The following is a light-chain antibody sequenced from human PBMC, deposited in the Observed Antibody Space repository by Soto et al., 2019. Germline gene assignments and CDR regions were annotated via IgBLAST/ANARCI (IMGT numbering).Light chain of an antibody. CDR2: DAS. J-gene: IGKJ4*01. V-gene: IGKV3-11*01. Sequence: EIVLTQSPATVSLSPGERATLSCRASQSLSNHLAWYQQKPGQAPRLLIYDASNRATGIPARFSGGGSGTDFTLTISSLEPDDFAVYYCQQRINWPLTFGGGTKVEIK. CDR3: QQRINWPLT. CDR1: QSLSNH.